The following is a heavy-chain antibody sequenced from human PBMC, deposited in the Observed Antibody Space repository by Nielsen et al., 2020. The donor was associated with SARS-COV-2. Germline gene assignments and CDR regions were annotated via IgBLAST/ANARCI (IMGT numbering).Heavy chain of an antibody. V-gene: IGHV1-18*04. Sequence: ASVKVSCKASGYTFTSYYMHWVRQAPGQGLEWMGWISAYNGNTNYAQKLQGRVTMTTDTSTSTAYMELRSLRSDDTAVYYCAREGEMATIYPFDYWGQGTLVTVSS. D-gene: IGHD5-24*01. CDR3: AREGEMATIYPFDY. CDR1: GYTFTSYY. J-gene: IGHJ4*02. CDR2: ISAYNGNT.